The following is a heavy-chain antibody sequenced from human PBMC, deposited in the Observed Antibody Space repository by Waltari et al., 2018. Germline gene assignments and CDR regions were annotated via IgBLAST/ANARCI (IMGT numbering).Heavy chain of an antibody. CDR2: IIPIFGTA. Sequence: QVQLVQSGAEVKKPGSSVKVSCKASGGTFSSYAISWVRPAPGQGLEWMGGIIPIFGTANYAQKFQGRVTITADESTSTAYMELSSLRSEDTAVYYCASTIFGVVTYGYYYYGMDVWGQGTTVTVSS. D-gene: IGHD3-3*01. V-gene: IGHV1-69*01. J-gene: IGHJ6*02. CDR3: ASTIFGVVTYGYYYYGMDV. CDR1: GGTFSSYA.